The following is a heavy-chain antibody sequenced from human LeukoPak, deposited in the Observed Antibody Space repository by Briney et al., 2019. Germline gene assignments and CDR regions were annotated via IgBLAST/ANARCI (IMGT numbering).Heavy chain of an antibody. CDR2: IYHSGST. CDR3: ARVPTVVISKGLDY. D-gene: IGHD4-23*01. J-gene: IGHJ4*02. CDR1: GYSISSGYY. Sequence: SETLSLTCTVSGYSISSGYYWGWIRQPPGKGLEWIGSIYHSGSTYYNPSLKSRVTISVDTSKNQFSLKLSSVTAADTAVYHCARVPTVVISKGLDYWGQGTLVTVSS. V-gene: IGHV4-38-2*02.